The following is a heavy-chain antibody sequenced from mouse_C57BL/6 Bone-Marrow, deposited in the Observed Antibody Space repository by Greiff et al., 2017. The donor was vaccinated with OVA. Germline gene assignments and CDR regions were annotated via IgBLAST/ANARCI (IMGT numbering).Heavy chain of an antibody. D-gene: IGHD1-1*01. J-gene: IGHJ4*01. Sequence: EVMLVESGPELVKPGASVKMSCKASGYTFTDYNMHWVKQSHGKSLEWIGYINPNNGGTSYNQKFKGKATLTVNKSSSTAYMELRSLTSEDSAVYYCARTYYGSSPYAMDYWGQGTSVTVSS. CDR1: GYTFTDYN. CDR2: INPNNGGT. V-gene: IGHV1-22*01. CDR3: ARTYYGSSPYAMDY.